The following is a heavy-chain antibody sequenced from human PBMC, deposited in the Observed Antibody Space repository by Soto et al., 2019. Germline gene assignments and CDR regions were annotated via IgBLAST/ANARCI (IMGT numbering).Heavy chain of an antibody. D-gene: IGHD3-10*01. Sequence: SETLSLTCTVSGGSITTYYWSWIRQPPGKGLEWIGYIYDSGSTKYNPSLKSRVTMSVDTSKNQFSLNLSSVTAADTAAYYCARDRNYGGADYWGQGALVTVS. V-gene: IGHV4-59*01. CDR3: ARDRNYGGADY. CDR2: IYDSGST. J-gene: IGHJ4*02. CDR1: GGSITTYY.